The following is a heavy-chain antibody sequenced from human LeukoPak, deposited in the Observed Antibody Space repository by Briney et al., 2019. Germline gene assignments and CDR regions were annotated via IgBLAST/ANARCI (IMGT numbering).Heavy chain of an antibody. J-gene: IGHJ5*01. Sequence: QARGSLRLSCAASGFTFSSYAMSWVRQAPGKGLEWVSAISGSGGSTYYADSVKGRFTISRDNAKNALYLQMNSLRTEDTAFYYCAKDQTSGIAGPFDSWGQGTLVTVSS. V-gene: IGHV3-23*01. CDR3: AKDQTSGIAGPFDS. CDR1: GFTFSSYA. CDR2: ISGSGGST. D-gene: IGHD6-13*01.